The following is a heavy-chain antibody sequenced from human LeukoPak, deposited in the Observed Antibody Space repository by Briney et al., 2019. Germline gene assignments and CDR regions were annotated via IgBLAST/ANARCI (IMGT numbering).Heavy chain of an antibody. J-gene: IGHJ4*02. CDR3: ARDHHYDSSGYYQRYFDY. Sequence: SETLSLTCTVSGGSISSYYWSWIRQPPGKGLEWIGYIYYSGSTNYNPSLKSRVTISVDTSKNQFSLKLSSVTAADTAVYYCARDHHYDSSGYYQRYFDYWGQGTLVTVFS. D-gene: IGHD3-22*01. V-gene: IGHV4-59*01. CDR2: IYYSGST. CDR1: GGSISSYY.